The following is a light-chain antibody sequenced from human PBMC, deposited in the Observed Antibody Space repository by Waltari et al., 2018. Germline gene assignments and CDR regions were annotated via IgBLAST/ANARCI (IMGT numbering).Light chain of an antibody. J-gene: IGKJ1*01. CDR3: LQYDLHPWT. CDR1: QNINDW. Sequence: DIQMTQSPSPVPASVGDRVTLTCRASQNINDWLAWYQQKPGKAPKLLIHRASTLDSGATSRFSGSGFGTEFTLTINSLQPDDFSTYYCLQYDLHPWTFGQGTQVQIK. V-gene: IGKV1-5*03. CDR2: RAS.